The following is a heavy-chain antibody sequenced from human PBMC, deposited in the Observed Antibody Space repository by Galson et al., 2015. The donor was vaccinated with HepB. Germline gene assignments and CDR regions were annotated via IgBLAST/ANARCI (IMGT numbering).Heavy chain of an antibody. CDR2: INPNSGGT. V-gene: IGHV1-2*06. Sequence: SVKVSCKASGYTFTGYYMHWVRQAPGQGLEWMGRINPNSGGTNYAQKFQGRVTMTRDTSISTAYMELSRLRSEDTAVYYCARCHTIVWGDRAFDIWGQGTMVTISS. CDR1: GYTFTGYY. CDR3: ARCHTIVWGDRAFDI. J-gene: IGHJ3*02. D-gene: IGHD2-2*02.